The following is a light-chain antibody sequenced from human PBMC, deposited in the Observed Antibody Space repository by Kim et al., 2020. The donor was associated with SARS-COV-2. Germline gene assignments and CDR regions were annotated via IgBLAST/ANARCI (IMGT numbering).Light chain of an antibody. Sequence: TINCKSIQSVLYSSEDKNYLAWYQLKPGQPPKLLIHWASSRESGVPDRFSGSGSETDFTLTITSLQAEDVAVYYCQQYYSVPPWTFGQGTKVDIK. CDR3: QQYYSVPPWT. CDR1: QSVLYSSEDKNY. CDR2: WAS. V-gene: IGKV4-1*01. J-gene: IGKJ1*01.